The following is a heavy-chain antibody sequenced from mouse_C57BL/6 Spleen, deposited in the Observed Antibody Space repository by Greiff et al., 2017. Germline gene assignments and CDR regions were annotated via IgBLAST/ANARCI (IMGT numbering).Heavy chain of an antibody. J-gene: IGHJ4*01. Sequence: EVKLQESGGDLVKPGGSLKLSCAASGFTFSSYGMSWVRQTPDKRLEWVATISSGGSYTYYPDSVKGRFTISRDNAKNTLYLQMSSLRSEDTAMYYCAREGVITTVVATDYYAMDYWGQGTSVTVSS. D-gene: IGHD1-1*01. CDR3: AREGVITTVVATDYYAMDY. CDR2: ISSGGSYT. V-gene: IGHV5-6*01. CDR1: GFTFSSYG.